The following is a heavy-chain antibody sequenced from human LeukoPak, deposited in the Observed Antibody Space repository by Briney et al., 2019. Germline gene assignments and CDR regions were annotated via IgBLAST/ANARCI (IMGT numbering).Heavy chain of an antibody. J-gene: IGHJ5*02. CDR3: ATDGAGFDT. V-gene: IGHV3-48*04. CDR2: INIGGANT. CDR1: GFTFGSYG. Sequence: HAGRSLRLSRAPSGFTFGSYGTHWVRPAPRKGLEWLTYINIGGANTHYADSVKGRFTSSRDNAKKSLYLEMNNLRAEDTAVDYCATDGAGFDTWGQGALVTVSS.